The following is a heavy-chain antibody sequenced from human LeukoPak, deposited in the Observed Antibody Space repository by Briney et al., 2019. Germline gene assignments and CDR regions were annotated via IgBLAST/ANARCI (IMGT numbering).Heavy chain of an antibody. CDR3: ARDYR. D-gene: IGHD3-16*02. Sequence: GGSLRLSCAASGFTFSSNWMSWVRQAPGKGLEWVANIKQDGSEKYYVDSVKGRFTISRDNAKNSLYLQMTSLRAEDTAVYYCARDYRWGQGTLVTVSS. CDR2: IKQDGSEK. J-gene: IGHJ4*02. V-gene: IGHV3-7*01. CDR1: GFTFSSNW.